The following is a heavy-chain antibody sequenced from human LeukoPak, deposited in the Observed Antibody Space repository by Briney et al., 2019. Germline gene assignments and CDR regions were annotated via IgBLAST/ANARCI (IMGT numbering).Heavy chain of an antibody. J-gene: IGHJ4*02. V-gene: IGHV7-4-1*02. CDR2: INTNTGNP. D-gene: IGHD3-10*01. CDR3: ARDQTFMVRGVIPLFVY. Sequence: ASVKVSCKASGYTFTSYAMNWVRQAPGQGLEWMGWINTNTGNPTYAQGFTGRFVFSLDTSVSTAYLQISSLKAEDTAVYYCARDQTFMVRGVIPLFVYWGQGTLVTVSS. CDR1: GYTFTSYA.